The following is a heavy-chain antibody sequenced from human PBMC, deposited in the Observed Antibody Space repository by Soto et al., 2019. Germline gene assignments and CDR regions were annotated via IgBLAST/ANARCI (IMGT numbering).Heavy chain of an antibody. V-gene: IGHV3-30*04. D-gene: IGHD3-3*01. CDR3: AREIERLLGY. Sequence: QVHLVESGGGVVQPGRSLRLSCAASGFTFSSYAMHWVRQAPGKGLDWVAVISYDGRNKYYADSVKGRFTISRDNPKITLYLQMNSLRAEDTAVYYCAREIERLLGYWGQGTLVTVSS. CDR1: GFTFSSYA. CDR2: ISYDGRNK. J-gene: IGHJ4*02.